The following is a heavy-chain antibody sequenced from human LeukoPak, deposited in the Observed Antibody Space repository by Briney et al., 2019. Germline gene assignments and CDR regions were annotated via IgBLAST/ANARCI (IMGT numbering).Heavy chain of an antibody. CDR1: GGSISHYY. D-gene: IGHD6-6*01. CDR2: INHSGST. CDR3: ARDNPEENWQLVRPRYFDY. Sequence: SETLSLTCAVYGGSISHYYWSWIRQSPGKGLECIGEINHSGSTNYNPSLKSRVTISVDTSKNQFSLKLSSVTAADTAVYYCARDNPEENWQLVRPRYFDYWGQGTLVTVSS. J-gene: IGHJ4*02. V-gene: IGHV4-34*01.